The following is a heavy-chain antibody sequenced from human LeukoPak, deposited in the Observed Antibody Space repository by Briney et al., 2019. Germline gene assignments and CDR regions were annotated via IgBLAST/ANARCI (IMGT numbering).Heavy chain of an antibody. J-gene: IGHJ4*02. D-gene: IGHD1-26*01. CDR3: AREEGDYFDY. V-gene: IGHV4-31*03. Sequence: PSETLSLTCTVSGGSISSGGYYWSWIRQHPGKGLEWIGYIYYSGSTYYNPSLESRVTISVDTSKNQFSLKLSSVTAADTAVYYCAREEGDYFDYWGQGTLVTVSS. CDR1: GGSISSGGYY. CDR2: IYYSGST.